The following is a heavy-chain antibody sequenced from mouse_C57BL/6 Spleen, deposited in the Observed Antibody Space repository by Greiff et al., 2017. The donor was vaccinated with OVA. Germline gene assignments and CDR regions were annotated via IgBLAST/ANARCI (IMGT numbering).Heavy chain of an antibody. CDR3: ARREYYGSLAY. Sequence: VKVVESGPGLVQPSQSLSITCTVSGFSLTSYGVHWVRQSPGKGLEWLGVIWSGGSTAYNAAFISRLSISKDNSKSQVFFKMNSLQADDTAIYYCARREYYGSLAYWGQGTLVTVSA. D-gene: IGHD1-1*01. J-gene: IGHJ3*01. CDR1: GFSLTSYG. V-gene: IGHV2-2*01. CDR2: IWSGGST.